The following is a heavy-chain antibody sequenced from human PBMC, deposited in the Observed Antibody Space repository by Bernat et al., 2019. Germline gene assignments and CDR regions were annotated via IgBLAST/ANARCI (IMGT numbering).Heavy chain of an antibody. J-gene: IGHJ5*02. D-gene: IGHD1-1*01. Sequence: EVQLVESGGGLVKPGGSLRLSCAASGFTFSSYSMNWVRQAPGKGLEWVSSISSSSSYIYYADSVKGRFTISRDNAKNSLYLQMNSLRAEDTAVYYCARGMESGTAGEVWFDPWGQGTLVTVSS. V-gene: IGHV3-21*01. CDR3: ARGMESGTAGEVWFDP. CDR1: GFTFSSYS. CDR2: ISSSSSYI.